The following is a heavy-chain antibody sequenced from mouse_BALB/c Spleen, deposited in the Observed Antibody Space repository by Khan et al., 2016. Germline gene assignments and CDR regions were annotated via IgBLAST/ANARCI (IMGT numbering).Heavy chain of an antibody. CDR3: ARSRHDAMDY. CDR2: INTETGEP. Sequence: QIQLVQSGPELKKPGETVKISCKASGYTFTDYSMHWVKQAPGKGLKWMGWINTETGEPTYADDFKGRFAFSLETSASTAYLQINNLKNEDTATYFCARSRHDAMDYWGQGTSVTVSS. J-gene: IGHJ4*01. V-gene: IGHV9-2-1*01. CDR1: GYTFTDYS.